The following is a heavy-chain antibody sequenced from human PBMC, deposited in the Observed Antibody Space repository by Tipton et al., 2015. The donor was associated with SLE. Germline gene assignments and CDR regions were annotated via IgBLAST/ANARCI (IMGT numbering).Heavy chain of an antibody. J-gene: IGHJ4*02. CDR2: IYYSGST. D-gene: IGHD6-13*01. CDR1: GGSISSSSYY. V-gene: IGHV4-39*01. Sequence: TLSLTCTVSGGSISSSSYYWGWFRQPPGKGLEWIGSIYYSGSTYYNPSLKSRVTISVDTSKNQFSLKLSSVTAADTAVYYCARVGSYSSSFDYWGQGTLVTVSS. CDR3: ARVGSYSSSFDY.